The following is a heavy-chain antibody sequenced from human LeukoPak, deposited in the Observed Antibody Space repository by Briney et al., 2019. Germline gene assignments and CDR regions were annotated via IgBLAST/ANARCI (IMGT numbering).Heavy chain of an antibody. J-gene: IGHJ6*02. V-gene: IGHV1-69*13. CDR2: IIPIFGTA. CDR3: ATPGPNRDYYYGMDV. CDR1: VCILSHYA. Sequence: SSVTVSRMTCVCILSHYAISWVRQPRAQGREWMGGIIPIFGTANYAQKCQGRVTLTAGESTSTAYLELSRLRSQDTAGYYLATPGPNRDYYYGMDVWGQGTTVTVSS. D-gene: IGHD7-27*01.